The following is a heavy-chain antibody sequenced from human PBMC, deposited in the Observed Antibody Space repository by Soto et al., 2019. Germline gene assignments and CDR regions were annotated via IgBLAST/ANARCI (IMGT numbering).Heavy chain of an antibody. V-gene: IGHV1-18*01. J-gene: IGHJ3*02. CDR3: ARVFGSITDSWSGYPDAFDI. CDR2: ISAYNGNT. Sequence: GASVKVSCKASGYTFTSYGISWVRQAPGQGLEWMGWISAYNGNTNYAQKLQGRVTMTTDTSTSTAYMELRSLRSDDTAVYYCARVFGSITDSWSGYPDAFDIWGQGTMVTVSS. CDR1: GYTFTSYG. D-gene: IGHD3-3*01.